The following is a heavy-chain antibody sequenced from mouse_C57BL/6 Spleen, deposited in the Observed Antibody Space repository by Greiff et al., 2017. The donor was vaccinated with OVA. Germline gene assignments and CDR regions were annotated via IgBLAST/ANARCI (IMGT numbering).Heavy chain of an antibody. J-gene: IGHJ2*01. D-gene: IGHD2-4*01. V-gene: IGHV1-5*01. Sequence: VHVKQSGTVLARPGASVKMSCKTSGYTFTSYWMHWVKQRPGQGLEWIGAIYPGNSDTSYNQKFKGKAKLTAVTSASTAYMELSSLTNEDSAVYYCTRFDYDRYYFDYWGQGTTLTVSS. CDR3: TRFDYDRYYFDY. CDR1: GYTFTSYW. CDR2: IYPGNSDT.